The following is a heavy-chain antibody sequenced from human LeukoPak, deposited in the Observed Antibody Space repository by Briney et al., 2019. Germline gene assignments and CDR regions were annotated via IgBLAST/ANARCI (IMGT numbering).Heavy chain of an antibody. Sequence: GGSLRLSCAASGFTLSSSEVNWVRQAPGKGLEWISYISSSGSTIYYADSVTGRFTSSRDNAKNSLYLQMNSLRAEDTAVYYCVGRSSSSIFDYWGQGTLVTVSS. V-gene: IGHV3-48*03. CDR3: VGRSSSSIFDY. D-gene: IGHD6-6*01. CDR2: ISSSGSTI. CDR1: GFTLSSSE. J-gene: IGHJ4*02.